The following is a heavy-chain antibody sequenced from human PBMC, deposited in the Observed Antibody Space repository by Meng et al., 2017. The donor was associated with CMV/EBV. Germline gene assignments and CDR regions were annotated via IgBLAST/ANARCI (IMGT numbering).Heavy chain of an antibody. CDR2: INPNSGGT. CDR3: ARSSSAHYYDSSGYDFDY. Sequence: YTCTGYYMHWVRQAPGQGLEWMGWINPNSGGTNYAQKFQGRVTMTRDTSISTAYMELSRLRSDDTAVYYCARSSSAHYYDSSGYDFDYWGQGTLVTVSS. D-gene: IGHD3-22*01. J-gene: IGHJ4*02. V-gene: IGHV1-2*02. CDR1: YTCTGYY.